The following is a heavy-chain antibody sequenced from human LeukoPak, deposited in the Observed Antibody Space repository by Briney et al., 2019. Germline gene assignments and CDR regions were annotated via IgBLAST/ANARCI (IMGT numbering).Heavy chain of an antibody. CDR1: GDSISSSSHY. CDR3: ARAPRTYYYGSGSYPGAFDI. Sequence: RSETLSLTCTVSGDSISSSSHYWSWIRQPPGKGLEWIGSIDYRGSTYYNPSLKSRVTISEDTSKNQFSLKLTSVTAADTAVYYCARAPRTYYYGSGSYPGAFDIWGQGTMVTVSS. CDR2: IDYRGST. J-gene: IGHJ3*02. V-gene: IGHV4-39*07. D-gene: IGHD3-10*01.